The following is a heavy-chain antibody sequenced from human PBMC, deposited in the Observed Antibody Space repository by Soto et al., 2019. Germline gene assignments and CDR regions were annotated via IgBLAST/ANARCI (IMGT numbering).Heavy chain of an antibody. CDR1: GGSISSGGYS. Sequence: QLQLQESGSGLVKPSQTLSLTCAVSGGSISSGGYSWSWIRQPPGKGLEWIGDIYHSGSTYYNPSLKSRVTISVDRSKNQFSLKLSSVPAADTAVYYCATAGGLGAVAADYWGQGTLVTVSS. D-gene: IGHD6-19*01. CDR3: ATAGGLGAVAADY. J-gene: IGHJ4*02. CDR2: IYHSGST. V-gene: IGHV4-30-2*01.